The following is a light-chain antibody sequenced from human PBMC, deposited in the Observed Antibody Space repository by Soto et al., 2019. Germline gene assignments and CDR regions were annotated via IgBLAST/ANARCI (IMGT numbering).Light chain of an antibody. CDR1: NNGIGVYDF. CDR3: KSYAGSNTDV. V-gene: IGLV2-8*01. Sequence: QSVLTQPPSASGSPGQSVTISCTGTNNGIGVYDFVSWYQHHPGKAPRLIIYEVVQRPSGVPDRFSGSKSGNTASLTVSGLQAADEADYFCKSYAGSNTDVFGSGTKLTVL. J-gene: IGLJ1*01. CDR2: EVV.